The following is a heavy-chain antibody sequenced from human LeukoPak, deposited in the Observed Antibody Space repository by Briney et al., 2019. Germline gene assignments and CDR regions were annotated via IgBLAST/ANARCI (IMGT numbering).Heavy chain of an antibody. V-gene: IGHV3-74*01. D-gene: IGHD4-17*01. CDR2: INSDGSST. CDR1: GFTFSSYW. CDR3: AKRTGDQTYYFDY. Sequence: GSLRLSCAASGFTFSSYWMHWVRQAPGKGLVWVSRINSDGSSTTYADSVKGRFTISRDNSKNTLYLQMNSLRAEDTAVYYCAKRTGDQTYYFDYWGQGTLVTVSS. J-gene: IGHJ4*02.